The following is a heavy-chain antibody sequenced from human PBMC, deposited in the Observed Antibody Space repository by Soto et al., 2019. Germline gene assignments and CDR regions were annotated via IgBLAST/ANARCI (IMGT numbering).Heavy chain of an antibody. CDR2: IRSSGGST. J-gene: IGHJ6*02. Sequence: PGGSLRLSCAASGFTFSSYGMSWVRQAPGKGLEWVSAIRSSGGSTYYADSVKGRFTISRDNSKNTLYLQMNSLGAEDTAMYYCAKYDRSTYRYGMDVWGQGTTVTVSS. V-gene: IGHV3-23*01. CDR1: GFTFSSYG. CDR3: AKYDRSTYRYGMDV. D-gene: IGHD3-22*01.